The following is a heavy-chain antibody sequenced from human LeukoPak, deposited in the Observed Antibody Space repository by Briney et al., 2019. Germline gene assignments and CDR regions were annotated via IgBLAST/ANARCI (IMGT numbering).Heavy chain of an antibody. CDR1: GFTFSNAW. Sequence: GGSLRLSCAASGFTFSNAWMSWVRQAPGKGLEWVGRIKSKTDGGTTDYAAPVKGRFTISRDDSKNTLYLQMNSLRAEDTAVYYCAKVYYYDRDGMDVWGQGTTVTVS. V-gene: IGHV3-15*01. J-gene: IGHJ6*02. CDR2: IKSKTDGGTT. CDR3: AKVYYYDRDGMDV. D-gene: IGHD3-22*01.